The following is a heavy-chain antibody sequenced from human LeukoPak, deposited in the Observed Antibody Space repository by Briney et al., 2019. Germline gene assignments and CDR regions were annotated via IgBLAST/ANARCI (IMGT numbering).Heavy chain of an antibody. CDR2: IYYSGST. Sequence: PSETLSLTCTVSGGSVSSGSYYWSWIRQPPGTGLEWIGYIYYSGSTNYNPSLKSRVTISVDTSKNQFSLKLSSVTAADTAVYHCARDNWNYGSSMDVWGQGTTVTVSS. CDR1: GGSVSSGSYY. V-gene: IGHV4-61*01. CDR3: ARDNWNYGSSMDV. J-gene: IGHJ6*02. D-gene: IGHD1-7*01.